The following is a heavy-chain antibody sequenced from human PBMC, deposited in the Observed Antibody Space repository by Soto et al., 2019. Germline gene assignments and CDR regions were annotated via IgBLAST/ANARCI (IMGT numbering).Heavy chain of an antibody. CDR2: MNPNSGNT. CDR1: GYTFTSYD. V-gene: IGHV1-8*01. CDR3: ARVPAAIDYYYYYMDV. Sequence: ASVKVSCKASGYTFTSYDINWVRQATGQGLEWMGWMNPNSGNTGYAQKFQGRVTMTRNTSISTAYMELSSLRSEDTAVYYCARVPAAIDYYYYYMDVWGQGTTVTVSS. J-gene: IGHJ6*03. D-gene: IGHD2-2*01.